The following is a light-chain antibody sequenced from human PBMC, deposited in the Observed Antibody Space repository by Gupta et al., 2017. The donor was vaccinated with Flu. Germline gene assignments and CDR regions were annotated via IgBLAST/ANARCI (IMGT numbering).Light chain of an antibody. CDR1: KLGENY. CDR3: QAWDSSTALYV. Sequence: SYELTQPPSVSVSPGQTASIPCSGGKLGENYISWYQQKPGQSPMVVIYQDNKRPSEIPERFSGSNSGNTATLSISGTQETDEADYYCQAWDSSTALYVFGTGTKVTVL. J-gene: IGLJ1*01. CDR2: QDN. V-gene: IGLV3-1*01.